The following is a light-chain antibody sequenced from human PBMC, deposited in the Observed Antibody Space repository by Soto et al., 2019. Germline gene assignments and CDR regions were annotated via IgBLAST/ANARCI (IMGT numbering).Light chain of an antibody. CDR2: GSS. CDR3: QQYCCSPLT. J-gene: IGKJ4*01. V-gene: IGKV3-20*01. CDR1: QSVSSDF. Sequence: EIVLTQYPGTLSLSPGEGATLSCRASQSVSSDFLAWYQQRAGQAPRVLIDGSSSSAGGVPDRLSGGGSETDFTSTISRLEPEDFAVYYCQQYCCSPLTFGGGTKVEIK.